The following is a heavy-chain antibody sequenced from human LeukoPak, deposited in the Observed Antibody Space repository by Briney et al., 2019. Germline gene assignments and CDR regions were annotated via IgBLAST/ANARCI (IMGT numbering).Heavy chain of an antibody. Sequence: GGSLRLSCAASGFTFSSYAMDWVRQAPGKGLEWVGDISYDGTYASYADSVRGRFTISRDNSKNTLYLQINSLRAEDTAVYYCAKESSLTDWGLGTLVTVSS. V-gene: IGHV3-30*04. CDR2: ISYDGTYA. J-gene: IGHJ4*02. CDR1: GFTFSSYA. CDR3: AKESSLTD. D-gene: IGHD1-20*01.